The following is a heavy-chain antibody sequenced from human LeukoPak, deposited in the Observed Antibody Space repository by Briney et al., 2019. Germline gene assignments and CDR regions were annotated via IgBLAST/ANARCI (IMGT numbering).Heavy chain of an antibody. CDR1: GFTFDNYA. V-gene: IGHV3-9*03. Sequence: PGRSLRLSCAASGFTFDNYAMNWVRQAPMKGLEWVASINLRSDEIGYADSVKGRFTISRDNAKNSLYLQMNSLGSEDMGLYYFSRRSNWDHDFDYWGQGTLVTVSS. J-gene: IGHJ4*02. D-gene: IGHD4-11*01. CDR3: SRRSNWDHDFDY. CDR2: INLRSDEI.